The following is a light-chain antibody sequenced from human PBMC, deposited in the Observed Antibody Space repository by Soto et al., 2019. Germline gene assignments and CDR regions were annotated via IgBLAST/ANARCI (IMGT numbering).Light chain of an antibody. CDR2: DAS. CDR3: QQRSNWPPLFT. V-gene: IGKV3-11*01. Sequence: EIVLTQSPATLSLSPGERATLSCRASQSVSTDLAWYQQKSGQAPRLLIYDASNRATGIPARFSGSGSGTDFTLTISSLGPEDFAVYYCQQRSNWPPLFTFGPGTKVDIQ. J-gene: IGKJ3*01. CDR1: QSVSTD.